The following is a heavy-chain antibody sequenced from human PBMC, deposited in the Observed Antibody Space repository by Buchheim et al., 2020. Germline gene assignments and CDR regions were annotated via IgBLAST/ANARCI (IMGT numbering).Heavy chain of an antibody. CDR2: INPSGGST. CDR1: GYTFTSYY. Sequence: QVQLVQSGAEVKKPGASVKVSCKASGYTFTSYYMHWVRQAPGQGLEWMGIINPSGGSTSYAQKFQGRVTMTRDTSTSTVYMELSSLRSEDTAVYYCASRGYGDYFRRRRGDYYGMDVWGQGTT. J-gene: IGHJ6*02. CDR3: ASRGYGDYFRRRRGDYYGMDV. V-gene: IGHV1-46*01. D-gene: IGHD4-17*01.